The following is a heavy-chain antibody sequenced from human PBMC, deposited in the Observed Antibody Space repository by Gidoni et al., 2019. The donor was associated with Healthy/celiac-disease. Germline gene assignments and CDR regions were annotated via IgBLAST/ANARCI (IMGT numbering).Heavy chain of an antibody. CDR1: GGSISSYY. Sequence: QVQLQESGPGLVKPSATLSLTCTVSGGSISSYYWSWIRQPPGKGLEWIGYIYYSGSTNYNPSLKSRVTISVDTSKNQFSLKLSSVTAADTAVYYCARDHIVVVPAAIDYGMDVWGQGTTVTVSS. CDR2: IYYSGST. CDR3: ARDHIVVVPAAIDYGMDV. V-gene: IGHV4-59*01. D-gene: IGHD2-2*02. J-gene: IGHJ6*02.